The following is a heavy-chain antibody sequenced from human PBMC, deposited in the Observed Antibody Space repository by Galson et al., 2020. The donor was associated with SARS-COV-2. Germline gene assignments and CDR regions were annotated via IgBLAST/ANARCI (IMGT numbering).Heavy chain of an antibody. CDR3: ARDLKFGAAESDY. CDR2: IWYDGSNK. Sequence: GESLKISCAASGFTFSSYGMHRVRQAPGKGLEWVAVIWYDGSNKYYADSVKGRFTISRDNSKNTLYLQMNSLRAEDTAVYYCARDLKFGAAESDYWGQGTLVTVSS. J-gene: IGHJ4*02. CDR1: GFTFSSYG. D-gene: IGHD3-10*01. V-gene: IGHV3-33*01.